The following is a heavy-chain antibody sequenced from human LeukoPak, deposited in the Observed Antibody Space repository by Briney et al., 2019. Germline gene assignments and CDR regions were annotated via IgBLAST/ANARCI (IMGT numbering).Heavy chain of an antibody. D-gene: IGHD3-22*01. Sequence: GGSLRLSCAASGFTFDDYAMHWVRQAPGKSLEWVSLISGDGGSTYYADSVKGRFTISRDNSKNSLYLQMNSLRTEDTALYYWAKDFGYYDSSGYYSSWGQGTLVTVSS. CDR3: AKDFGYYDSSGYYSS. V-gene: IGHV3-43*02. CDR1: GFTFDDYA. CDR2: ISGDGGST. J-gene: IGHJ5*02.